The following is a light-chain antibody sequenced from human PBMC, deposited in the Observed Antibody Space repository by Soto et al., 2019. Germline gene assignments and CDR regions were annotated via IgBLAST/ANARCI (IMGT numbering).Light chain of an antibody. Sequence: QSALTQSASVSGSPGQSITISCTGTSSDVGTYHLVSWYQHHPGKAPKLMIYEGSKRPSGVSNRFSGSKSGNTASLTISGLQAEDEADYYCSSYAGSNTLVFGTGTKLTVL. V-gene: IGLV2-23*01. CDR3: SSYAGSNTLV. CDR1: SSDVGTYHL. J-gene: IGLJ1*01. CDR2: EGS.